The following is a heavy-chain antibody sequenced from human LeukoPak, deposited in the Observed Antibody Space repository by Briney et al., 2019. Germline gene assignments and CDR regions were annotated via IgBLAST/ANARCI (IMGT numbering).Heavy chain of an antibody. CDR1: GGTFSSYA. CDR3: ARGRYYGSGSYPFVMGY. D-gene: IGHD3-10*01. J-gene: IGHJ4*02. CDR2: IIPIFGTA. V-gene: IGHV1-69*13. Sequence: SVKVSCKASGGTFSSYAISWVRQAPGQGLEWMGGIIPIFGTANYAQKFQGRVTITADESTSTANMELSSLRSEDTAVYYCARGRYYGSGSYPFVMGYWGQGTLVTVSS.